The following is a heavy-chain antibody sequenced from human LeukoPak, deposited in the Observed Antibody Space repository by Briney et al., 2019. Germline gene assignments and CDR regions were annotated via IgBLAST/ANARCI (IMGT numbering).Heavy chain of an antibody. CDR2: INWNGGST. CDR1: GFTFDDYG. Sequence: GGSLRFSCAASGFTFDDYGMSWVRQAPGKGLEWVSGINWNGGSTGYADSVKGRFTISRDNAKNSLYLQMSSLRAEDTAVYYCARGGWYYFEYWGQGVLVTVSS. CDR3: ARGGWYYFEY. J-gene: IGHJ4*02. V-gene: IGHV3-20*04.